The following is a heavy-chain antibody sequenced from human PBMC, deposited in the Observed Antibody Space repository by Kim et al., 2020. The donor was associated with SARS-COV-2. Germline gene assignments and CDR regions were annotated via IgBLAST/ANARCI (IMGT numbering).Heavy chain of an antibody. Sequence: NPTYAQGRTGRFVFSLDPSVSTAYLEISSLKAEDTAVYYCARDYLYYFDYWGQGTLVTVSS. CDR3: ARDYLYYFDY. J-gene: IGHJ4*02. CDR2: NP. V-gene: IGHV7-4-1*02.